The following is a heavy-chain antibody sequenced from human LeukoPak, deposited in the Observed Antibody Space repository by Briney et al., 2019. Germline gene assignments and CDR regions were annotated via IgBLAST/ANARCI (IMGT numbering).Heavy chain of an antibody. CDR1: GDSISTYY. D-gene: IGHD2-2*01. V-gene: IGHV4-59*01. J-gene: IGHJ6*02. CDR2: IYYSGST. CDR3: ARTAGSTNYAMDA. Sequence: PSETLSLTCTVSGDSISTYYWSWIRQPPGKGLEWIAYIYYSGSTNYNPSLKSRVTISEDTSKNQFSLKLSSVTAADTAVYYCARTAGSTNYAMDAWGQGTTVTVSS.